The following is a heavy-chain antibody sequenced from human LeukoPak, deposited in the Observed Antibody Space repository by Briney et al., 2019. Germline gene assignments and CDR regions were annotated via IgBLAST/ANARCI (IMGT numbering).Heavy chain of an antibody. D-gene: IGHD1-26*01. Sequence: SETLSLTCTVSGGSISSSSYYWGWIRQPPGKGLEWIGSIYYSGSTYYNPSLKSRVTISVDTSKNQFSLKLSSVTAADTAVYYCAGLKIVGATRSYWGQGTLVTVSS. CDR1: GGSISSSSYY. CDR3: AGLKIVGATRSY. J-gene: IGHJ4*02. CDR2: IYYSGST. V-gene: IGHV4-39*01.